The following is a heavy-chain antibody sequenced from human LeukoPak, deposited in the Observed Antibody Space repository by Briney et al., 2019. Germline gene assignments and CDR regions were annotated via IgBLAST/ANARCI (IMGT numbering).Heavy chain of an antibody. J-gene: IGHJ4*02. Sequence: SETLSLTCAVYGGSFSGYYWSWIRQPPGKGLEWIGEINHSGSTNYNPSLKSRVTISVDTSKNQFSLKLSSVTAADTAVYYCARHNSGSYYVDYWGQGTLVTVSS. CDR2: INHSGST. V-gene: IGHV4-34*01. CDR1: GGSFSGYY. D-gene: IGHD1-26*01. CDR3: ARHNSGSYYVDY.